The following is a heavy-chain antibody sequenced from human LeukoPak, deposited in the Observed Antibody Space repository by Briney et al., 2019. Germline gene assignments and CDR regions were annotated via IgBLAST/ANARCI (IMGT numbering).Heavy chain of an antibody. CDR1: GGSVSSGGYY. CDR3: ASLGLSVPKIYSSGALDY. Sequence: SETLSLTCTVSGGSVSSGGYYWSWIRQHPGKGLEWIGYIYYSGSTYYNPSLKSRVTISVDTSKNQFSLKLSSVTAADTAVYYCASLGLSVPKIYSSGALDYWGQGTLVTVSS. CDR2: IYYSGST. V-gene: IGHV4-31*03. J-gene: IGHJ4*02. D-gene: IGHD6-19*01.